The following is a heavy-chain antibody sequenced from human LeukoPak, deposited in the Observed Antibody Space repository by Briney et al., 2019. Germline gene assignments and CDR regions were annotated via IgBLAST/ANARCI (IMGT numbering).Heavy chain of an antibody. CDR3: AKDDPWLQLRLLADF. D-gene: IGHD5-24*01. Sequence: GGSLRLSCVASGFAFSSYAMNWVRQAPGKGLEWVSYIGSNFETIYADSVKGRFTVSRDNSKNTLYLQMNSLRAADTAVYYCAKDDPWLQLRLLADFWGQGTLVTVSS. V-gene: IGHV3-48*01. CDR1: GFAFSSYA. J-gene: IGHJ4*02. CDR2: IGSNFETI.